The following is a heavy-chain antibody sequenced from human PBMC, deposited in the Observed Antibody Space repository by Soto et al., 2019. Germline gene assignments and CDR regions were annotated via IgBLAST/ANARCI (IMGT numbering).Heavy chain of an antibody. V-gene: IGHV3-43*02. CDR1: GFTFDDYA. Sequence: GESLKISCAASGFTFDDYAMHWVRQAPGKGLEWVSLISGDGGSTYYADSVKGRFTISRDNSKNTLYLQMNSLRAEDTAVYYCAKGGPNDYWGQGTLVTVSS. J-gene: IGHJ4*02. D-gene: IGHD3-10*01. CDR3: AKGGPNDY. CDR2: ISGDGGST.